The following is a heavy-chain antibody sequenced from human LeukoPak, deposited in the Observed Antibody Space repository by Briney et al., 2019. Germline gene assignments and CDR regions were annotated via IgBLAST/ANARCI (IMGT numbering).Heavy chain of an antibody. CDR1: GFTFSSYG. Sequence: GRSLRLSCAASGFTFSSYGMHWVRQAPGKGLEWVAVISYDGSHKYYADSVKGRFSISRDNSKNTLYLQMNSLRADDTAVYYCAKGARGDTVTSIVGLNWFDPWGQGTPVTVSS. CDR3: AKGARGDTVTSIVGLNWFDP. J-gene: IGHJ5*02. CDR2: ISYDGSHK. V-gene: IGHV3-30*18. D-gene: IGHD4-17*01.